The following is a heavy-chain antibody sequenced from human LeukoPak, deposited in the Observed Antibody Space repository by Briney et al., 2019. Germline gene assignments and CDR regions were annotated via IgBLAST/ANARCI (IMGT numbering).Heavy chain of an antibody. J-gene: IGHJ4*02. CDR2: ISYSGST. Sequence: PSETLSLTCTVSGGSISSYYWSWLRQPPGKGLEWIGYISYSGSTNYNPSLKSRVTISIDTSKNQFSLKLNSVTAADTAVYYCGGNRGSSGRQFDYWGQGVLVTVSS. V-gene: IGHV4-59*12. D-gene: IGHD3-10*01. CDR1: GGSISSYY. CDR3: GGNRGSSGRQFDY.